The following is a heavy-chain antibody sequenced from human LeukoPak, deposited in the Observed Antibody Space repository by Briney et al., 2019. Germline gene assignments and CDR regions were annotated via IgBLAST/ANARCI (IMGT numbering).Heavy chain of an antibody. D-gene: IGHD1-26*01. CDR3: AKGKVNHLGALDQ. CDR2: VSESEDGT. J-gene: IGHJ4*02. Sequence: GGSRRLSCAASGFSFSSYALSWVRQAPGKGLEWISSVSESEDGTNYADSVKGRFIISRDNSKNTFYLQMNSLRVDDTATYYCAKGKVNHLGALDQWGQGTLVTVSS. V-gene: IGHV3-23*01. CDR1: GFSFSSYA.